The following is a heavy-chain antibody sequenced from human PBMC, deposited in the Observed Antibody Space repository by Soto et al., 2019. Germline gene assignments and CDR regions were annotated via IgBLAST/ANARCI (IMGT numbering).Heavy chain of an antibody. CDR2: ISSSSSTI. Sequence: PGGSLRLSCAASGFTFSSYSMNWVRQAPGKGLEWVSYISSSSSTIYYADSVKGRFTISRDNAKNSLYLQMNGLRDEDTAVYYCARDLSPWYDFWSGPKPYYFDYWGQGTLVTVSS. CDR1: GFTFSSYS. CDR3: ARDLSPWYDFWSGPKPYYFDY. D-gene: IGHD3-3*01. J-gene: IGHJ4*02. V-gene: IGHV3-48*02.